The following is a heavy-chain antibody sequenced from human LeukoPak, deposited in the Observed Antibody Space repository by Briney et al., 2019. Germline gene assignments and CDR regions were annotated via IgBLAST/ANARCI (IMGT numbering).Heavy chain of an antibody. CDR1: GGSFSGYY. J-gene: IGHJ4*02. CDR3: ASRLGTGHQQLVRDY. CDR2: ISSSSSYI. Sequence: PSETLSLTCAVYGGSFSGYYWSWIRQAPGKGLEWVSSISSSSSYIYYADSVKGRFTISRDNAKNSLYLQMNSLRAEDTAVYYCASRLGTGHQQLVRDYWGQGTLVTVSS. V-gene: IGHV3-21*01. D-gene: IGHD6-13*01.